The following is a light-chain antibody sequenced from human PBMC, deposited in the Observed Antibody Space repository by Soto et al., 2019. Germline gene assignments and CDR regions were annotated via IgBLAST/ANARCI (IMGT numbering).Light chain of an antibody. CDR3: SSYTSSSPIYV. Sequence: HSVLAQPASLSGSPGRSITISCTGTISDVGGYNYVSWYQQHPGKAPKLMIYEISNRPSGVSNRFSGSKSGNTASLTISGLQAEDEADYYCSSYTSSSPIYVFGTGTKVTVL. J-gene: IGLJ1*01. V-gene: IGLV2-14*01. CDR2: EIS. CDR1: ISDVGGYNY.